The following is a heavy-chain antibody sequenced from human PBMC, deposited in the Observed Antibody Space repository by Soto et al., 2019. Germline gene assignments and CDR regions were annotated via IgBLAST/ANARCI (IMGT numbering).Heavy chain of an antibody. CDR2: IYYSGNT. Sequence: SETLSLTCTVSGGSISSYYWSWIRQPPGKGLEWIGYIYYSGNTNYNPSLKSRVTISVDTSKNQFSLKLSSVTAADTAVYYCARTNDYGDYPHWFDPWGQGTLVTVSS. J-gene: IGHJ5*02. V-gene: IGHV4-59*01. D-gene: IGHD4-17*01. CDR1: GGSISSYY. CDR3: ARTNDYGDYPHWFDP.